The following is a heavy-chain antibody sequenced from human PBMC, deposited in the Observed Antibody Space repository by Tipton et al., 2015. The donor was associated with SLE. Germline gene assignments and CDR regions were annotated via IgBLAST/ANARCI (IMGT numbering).Heavy chain of an antibody. V-gene: IGHV3-23*01. J-gene: IGHJ5*02. Sequence: SLRLSCAASGFTFSSYAMSWVRQAPGKGLEWVSVISGSGGSTYYADSVKGRFTISRDNSKNTLYLQMNSLRAEDTAVYHCAKATGTTERGWFDPWGQGTLVTVSS. D-gene: IGHD1-1*01. CDR1: GFTFSSYA. CDR2: ISGSGGST. CDR3: AKATGTTERGWFDP.